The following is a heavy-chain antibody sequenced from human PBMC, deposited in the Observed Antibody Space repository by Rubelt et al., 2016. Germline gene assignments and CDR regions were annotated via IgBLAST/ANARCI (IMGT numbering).Heavy chain of an antibody. V-gene: IGHV4-39*07. CDR2: IYYSGNT. J-gene: IGHJ2*01. CDR1: GGSISSSTYY. CDR3: ARGPGWGQNGYFDL. D-gene: IGHD2-21*02. Sequence: QLQLQESGPGLVKPSETLSLTCAVSGGSISSSTYYWGWIRQPPGKGLEWIASIYYSGNTYYTPSLKSRVTVALDTSNNQFSLSLSSVTAADTAVYYCARGPGWGQNGYFDLWGRGTLVTVSS.